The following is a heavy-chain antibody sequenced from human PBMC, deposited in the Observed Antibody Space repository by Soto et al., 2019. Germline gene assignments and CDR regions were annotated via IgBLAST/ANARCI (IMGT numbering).Heavy chain of an antibody. CDR1: GFTFSSYG. CDR3: AKDRGGDCPDNSCYFGADY. Sequence: VQLVESGGTVVQPGGSLRLSCVGSGFTFSSYGMHWVRQAPGKGLECVAVISDTGSSHYYAASVEGRFTISRENSKNTLSLHTDRLRVEDTAVYYCAKDRGGDCPDNSCYFGADYWGQGSPVTVSS. V-gene: IGHV3-30*18. D-gene: IGHD2-2*01. CDR2: ISDTGSSH. J-gene: IGHJ4*02.